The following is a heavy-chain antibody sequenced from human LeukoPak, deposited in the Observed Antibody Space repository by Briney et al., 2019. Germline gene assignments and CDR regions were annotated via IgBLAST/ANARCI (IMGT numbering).Heavy chain of an antibody. D-gene: IGHD6-13*01. CDR3: ARLGYSSSWYYFDY. Sequence: GGSLRLSCAASGFTSSSYWMHWVRQAPGKGLVWVSGIDSAGYSLSYADAVKGRFTISRDNAKNTLYLEMNSLRAEDTAVYYCARLGYSSSWYYFDYWGQGTLVTVSS. V-gene: IGHV3-74*01. CDR1: GFTSSSYW. CDR2: IDSAGYSL. J-gene: IGHJ4*02.